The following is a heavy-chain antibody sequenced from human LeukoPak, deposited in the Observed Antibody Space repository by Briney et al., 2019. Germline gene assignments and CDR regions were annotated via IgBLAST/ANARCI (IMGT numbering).Heavy chain of an antibody. Sequence: GGSLRLSCAASGFTFSSHWMHWVRQAPGQGLVWVSRINSDGSIRSYADSVKGRFTISRDNAKNTLYLQMNSLRAEDTAIYYCARDQYVNDFWSGYSYYYYYMDVWGKGTTVTVS. D-gene: IGHD3-3*01. J-gene: IGHJ6*03. CDR3: ARDQYVNDFWSGYSYYYYYMDV. CDR2: INSDGSIR. CDR1: GFTFSSHW. V-gene: IGHV3-74*01.